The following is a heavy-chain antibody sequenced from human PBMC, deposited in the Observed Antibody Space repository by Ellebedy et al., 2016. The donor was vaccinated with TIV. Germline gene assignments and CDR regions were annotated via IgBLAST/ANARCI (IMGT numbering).Heavy chain of an antibody. V-gene: IGHV4-31*11. J-gene: IGHJ4*02. Sequence: MPSETLSLTCAVSGGSISIGGHYWNWIRQLPGKGLEWIGYIYHTGSTYYSPSLRRRLTMSVDTSKNQFSLRLSSVTAADTAVYYCAVQVVAATPGRLDSWGQGTLVTVSS. D-gene: IGHD2-15*01. CDR1: GGSISIGGHY. CDR3: AVQVVAATPGRLDS. CDR2: IYHTGST.